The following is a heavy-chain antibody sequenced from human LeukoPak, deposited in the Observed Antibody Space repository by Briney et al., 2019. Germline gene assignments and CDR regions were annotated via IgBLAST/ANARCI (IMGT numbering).Heavy chain of an antibody. D-gene: IGHD6-13*01. CDR2: MNPSSGNT. CDR1: GYTFTSYD. CDR3: ARGHSSSWYSSMLPYPRLPTDY. J-gene: IGHJ4*02. Sequence: ASVKVSCKASGYTFTSYDINWVRQATGQGLEWMGWMNPSSGNTGYARKFQGRVTITRNTSISTAYMELSSLRSEDTAVYYCARGHSSSWYSSMLPYPRLPTDYWGQGTLVTVSS. V-gene: IGHV1-8*03.